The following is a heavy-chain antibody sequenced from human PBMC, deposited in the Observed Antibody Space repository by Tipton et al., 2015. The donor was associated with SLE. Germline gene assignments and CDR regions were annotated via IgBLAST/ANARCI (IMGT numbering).Heavy chain of an antibody. CDR2: ISGSGGST. CDR1: GFTFSSYA. D-gene: IGHD6-13*01. J-gene: IGHJ4*02. V-gene: IGHV3-23*01. Sequence: SLRLSCAASGFTFSSYAMSWVRQAPGKGLEWVSAISGSGGSTYYADSVKGRFTISRDNSKNTLYLQMNSLRAEDTAVYYCAKDGSRGIAAAGRGYWGQGTLVTVSS. CDR3: AKDGSRGIAAAGRGY.